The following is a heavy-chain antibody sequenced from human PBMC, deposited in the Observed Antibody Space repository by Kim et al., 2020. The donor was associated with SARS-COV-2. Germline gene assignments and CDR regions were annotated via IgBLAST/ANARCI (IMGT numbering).Heavy chain of an antibody. D-gene: IGHD2-2*02. CDR1: GFTFSSYW. CDR2: INSDGNRT. J-gene: IGHJ4*02. V-gene: IGHV3-74*01. CDR3: ASRIYTSFDS. Sequence: GGSLRLSCAVSGFTFSSYWMHWVRQAPGKGLVWVSHINSDGNRTTYADSVKGRFTVSRDNAKNTLYLQMNSLRTEDTAMYFCASRIYTSFDSWGQGTLVTVSS.